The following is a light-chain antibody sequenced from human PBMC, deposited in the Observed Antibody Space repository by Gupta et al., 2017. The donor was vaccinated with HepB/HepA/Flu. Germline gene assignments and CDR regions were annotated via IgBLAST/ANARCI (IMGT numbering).Light chain of an antibody. CDR3: LQRSSWLT. J-gene: IGKJ4*01. V-gene: IGKV3-11*01. CDR1: QSVGKF. Sequence: EILLTQSPAALPLSPGERATLSCRASQSVGKFLVWYQQKPGQAPRLLISDASNRATGIPARFSGSGSGTDFTLTISSLEPEDFAVYYCLQRSSWLTFGGGTRVEIK. CDR2: DAS.